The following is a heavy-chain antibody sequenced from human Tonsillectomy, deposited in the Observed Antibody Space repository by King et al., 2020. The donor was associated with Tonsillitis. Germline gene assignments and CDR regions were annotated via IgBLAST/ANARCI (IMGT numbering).Heavy chain of an antibody. CDR3: TREGSGDYGYYWGY. J-gene: IGHJ4*02. V-gene: IGHV3-7*03. CDR2: INQDGSLK. Sequence: VQLVESGGGLVQPGGSLRLSCAASGFSLSRYWMSWVRQAPGKGLEGLANINQDGSLKWHVDSVRGRFIISRDNAKNSLTLPLNGRRVEDTAVYYCTREGSGDYGYYWGYWGQGILVAVSS. CDR1: GFSLSRYW. D-gene: IGHD4-17*01.